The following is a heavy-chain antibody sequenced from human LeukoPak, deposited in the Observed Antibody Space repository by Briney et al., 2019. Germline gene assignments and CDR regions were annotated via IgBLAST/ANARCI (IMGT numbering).Heavy chain of an antibody. J-gene: IGHJ4*02. CDR1: GGSISSSSYY. CDR3: ARQPDYGGNLNYFDY. D-gene: IGHD4-23*01. Sequence: PSETLSLTCTVSGGSISSSSYYWGWIRQPPGKGLEWIGSIYHSGSTYYNPSLKSRVTISVDTSKNQFSLKLSSVTAADTAVYYCARQPDYGGNLNYFDYWGQGTLVTVSS. V-gene: IGHV4-39*01. CDR2: IYHSGST.